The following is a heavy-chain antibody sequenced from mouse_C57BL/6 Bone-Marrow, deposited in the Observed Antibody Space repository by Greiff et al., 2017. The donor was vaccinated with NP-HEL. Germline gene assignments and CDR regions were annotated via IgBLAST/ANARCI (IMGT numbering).Heavy chain of an antibody. CDR2: ISSGGSYT. D-gene: IGHD1-1*01. J-gene: IGHJ3*01. Sequence: EVQGVESGGDLVKPGGSLKLSCAASGFTFSSYGMSWVRQTPDKRLEWVATISSGGSYTYYPDSVKGRFTISRDNAKNTLYLQMSSLKSEDTAMYYCARRGDYYGSSPFAYWGQGTLVTVSA. CDR3: ARRGDYYGSSPFAY. V-gene: IGHV5-6*01. CDR1: GFTFSSYG.